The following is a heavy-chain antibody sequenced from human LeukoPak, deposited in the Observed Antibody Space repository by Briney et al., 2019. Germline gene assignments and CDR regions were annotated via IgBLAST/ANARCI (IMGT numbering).Heavy chain of an antibody. D-gene: IGHD6-13*01. CDR2: INHSGST. V-gene: IGHV4-34*01. J-gene: IGHJ4*02. Sequence: PSETLSLTCAVYGVSFSGYYWSWLRQPPGKGLEWIGEINHSGSTNYNPSLKSRVTISVDTSKNQFSLKLSSVTAADTAVYYCARSDIATAGAPFDYWGQGTLVTVSS. CDR1: GVSFSGYY. CDR3: ARSDIATAGAPFDY.